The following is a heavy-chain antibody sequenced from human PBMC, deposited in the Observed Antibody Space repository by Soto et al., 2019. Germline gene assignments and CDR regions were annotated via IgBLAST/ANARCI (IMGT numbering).Heavy chain of an antibody. V-gene: IGHV3-53*01. D-gene: IGHD3-9*01. CDR2: IYAGGNT. J-gene: IGHJ4*02. CDR3: ARVTTFYDILTSSYALNYFDY. Sequence: PGGSLRLSCAASGFSVTSNYMTWVRQAPGKGLECVSVIYAGGNTYYPDSVKGRFTISSDNSKNTLFLQMNNLRAEDTAVYYCARVTTFYDILTSSYALNYFDYRGQGTRVTVSS. CDR1: GFSVTSNY.